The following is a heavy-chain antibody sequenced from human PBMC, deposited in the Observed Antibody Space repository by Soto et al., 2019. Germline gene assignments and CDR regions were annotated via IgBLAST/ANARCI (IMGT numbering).Heavy chain of an antibody. V-gene: IGHV4-4*02. D-gene: IGHD2-2*01. J-gene: IGHJ4*02. CDR2: IYHSGST. Sequence: SETLSLTCAVSGGSISSSNWWSWVRQPPGKGLEWIGEIYHSGSTNYNPSLKSRVTISVDKSKNQFSLMLSSVTAADTAVYYCARVGYCSSTSCYYFDYWGQGTLVTVSS. CDR3: ARVGYCSSTSCYYFDY. CDR1: GGSISSSNW.